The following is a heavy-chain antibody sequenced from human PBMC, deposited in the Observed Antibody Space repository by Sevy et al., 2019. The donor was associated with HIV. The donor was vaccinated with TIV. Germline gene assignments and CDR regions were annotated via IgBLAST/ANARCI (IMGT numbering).Heavy chain of an antibody. CDR1: GFTFSSYW. CDR3: ARLFYGSADY. CDR2: INLDGSET. J-gene: IGHJ4*02. Sequence: GGSLRLSCAASGFTFSSYWMSWVRQAPGKGLEWLATINLDGSETFYVDSVKGRFTISRHNTRKSVYLQMTSLSAEDTAVYYCARLFYGSADYWGQGTLVTVSS. D-gene: IGHD3-10*01. V-gene: IGHV3-7*01.